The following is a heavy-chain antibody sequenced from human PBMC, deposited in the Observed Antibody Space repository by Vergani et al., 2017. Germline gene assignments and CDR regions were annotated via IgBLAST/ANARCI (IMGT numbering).Heavy chain of an antibody. CDR3: AKANPRNSGYDYLYYYHAMDV. CDR2: ISGSGGST. Sequence: EVQLLESGGDLVQPGGSLRLSCAASGFTFNHYAMNWVRQAPGKGLEWVSGISGSGGSTYYAGSVKGRFTISRYSSKNTLYRQMNSLSAGDTAVYYCAKANPRNSGYDYLYYYHAMDVWGQGTTVTVSS. J-gene: IGHJ6*02. V-gene: IGHV3-23*01. CDR1: GFTFNHYA. D-gene: IGHD5-12*01.